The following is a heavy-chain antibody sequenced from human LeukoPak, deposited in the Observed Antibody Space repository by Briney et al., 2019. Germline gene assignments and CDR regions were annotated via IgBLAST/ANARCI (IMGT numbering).Heavy chain of an antibody. J-gene: IGHJ4*02. D-gene: IGHD3-16*01. CDR1: GFTFSSYG. CDR3: AKDRSREHYVTRYYFDY. Sequence: PGGSLRLSCAASGFTFSSYGVHWVRQAPGKGLEWVAVISYDGSNKYYADSVKGRFTISRDNSKNTLYLQMNSLRAEDTAVYYCAKDRSREHYVTRYYFDYWGQGTLVTVSS. V-gene: IGHV3-30*18. CDR2: ISYDGSNK.